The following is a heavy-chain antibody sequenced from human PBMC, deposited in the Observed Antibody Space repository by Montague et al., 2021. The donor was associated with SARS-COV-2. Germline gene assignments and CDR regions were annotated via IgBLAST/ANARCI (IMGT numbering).Heavy chain of an antibody. CDR2: TYYRSKWYN. D-gene: IGHD6-13*01. V-gene: IGHV6-1*01. J-gene: IGHJ6*02. CDR3: ASGRMVPYSSSWTTLYYYYGMDV. Sequence: CAISGDSVSSNSAAWNWIRQSPSRGLEWLGRTYYRSKWYNDNAVSLKXXITIHPDTSKNQFSLQLNSVTPKDTAVYYCASGRMVPYSSSWTTLYYYYGMDVWGQGTTVTVSS. CDR1: GDSVSSNSAA.